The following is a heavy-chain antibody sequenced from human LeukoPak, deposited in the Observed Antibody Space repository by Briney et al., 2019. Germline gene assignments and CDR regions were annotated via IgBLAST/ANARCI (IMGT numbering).Heavy chain of an antibody. CDR3: ARGSDYDILTGYRVEAFDI. CDR1: GGSFSGYY. Sequence: SETLSLTCAVYGGSFSGYYWSWIRQPPRKGLEWIGEINHSGSTNYNPSLKSRVTISVDTSKNQFSLKLSSVTAADTAVYYCARGSDYDILTGYRVEAFDIWGQGTMVTVSS. V-gene: IGHV4-34*01. D-gene: IGHD3-9*01. J-gene: IGHJ3*02. CDR2: INHSGST.